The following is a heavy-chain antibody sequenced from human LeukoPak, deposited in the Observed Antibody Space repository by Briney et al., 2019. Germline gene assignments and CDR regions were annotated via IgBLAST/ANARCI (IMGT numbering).Heavy chain of an antibody. CDR3: ARRATGEGFDY. Sequence: GGSLRLSCAASGFIFSDHYMDWVRQAPGKGLEWVGRITDKPRSYTTEFAASVKGRFTIWRDDSKNSVYLQMNRLKTEDTAVYYCARRATGEGFDYWGQGTLVTVSA. CDR1: GFIFSDHY. CDR2: ITDKPRSYTT. V-gene: IGHV3-72*01. J-gene: IGHJ4*02. D-gene: IGHD1-26*01.